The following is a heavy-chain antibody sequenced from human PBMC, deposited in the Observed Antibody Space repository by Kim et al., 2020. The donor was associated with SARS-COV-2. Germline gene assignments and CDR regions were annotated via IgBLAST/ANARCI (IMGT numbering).Heavy chain of an antibody. D-gene: IGHD1-26*01. CDR2: IYYSGST. V-gene: IGHV4-39*07. J-gene: IGHJ5*02. Sequence: SETLSLTCTVSGGSISSSSYYWGWIRQPPGKGLEWIGSIYYSGSTYYNPSLKSRVTISVDTSKNQFSLKLSSVTAADTAVYYCARDPSSGSHRWFDPWGQGTLVTVSS. CDR1: GGSISSSSYY. CDR3: ARDPSSGSHRWFDP.